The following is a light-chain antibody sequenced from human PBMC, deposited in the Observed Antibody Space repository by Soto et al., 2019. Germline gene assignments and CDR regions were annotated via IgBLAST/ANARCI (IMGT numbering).Light chain of an antibody. CDR1: QDIRNE. V-gene: IGKV1-6*02. CDR3: LQDYSYPRT. CDR2: AAS. Sequence: AIQMTQSPSSLSASVGDRVTITCRASQDIRNELGWYQQKPGKAPRLLIYAASTLQSGVPSRFSGSGSGADFTLTISRLLPEDFASYYCLQDYSYPRTFGPGTKVEIK. J-gene: IGKJ1*01.